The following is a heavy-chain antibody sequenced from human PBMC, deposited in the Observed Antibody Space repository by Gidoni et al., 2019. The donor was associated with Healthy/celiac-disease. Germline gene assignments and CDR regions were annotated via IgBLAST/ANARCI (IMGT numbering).Heavy chain of an antibody. V-gene: IGHV4-30-4*01. D-gene: IGHD2-2*01. J-gene: IGHJ3*02. CDR1: GGSISSGDYY. CDR2: IYYSWST. CDR3: ARELGYCSSTSCSDAFDI. Sequence: QVQLQESGPGLVKPSQTLSLTCTVSGGSISSGDYYWSWIRQPPGKGLEWIGYIYYSWSTYYNPSLKSRVTRSVDTSKNQFSLKLSSVTAADTAVYYCARELGYCSSTSCSDAFDIWGQGTMVTVSS.